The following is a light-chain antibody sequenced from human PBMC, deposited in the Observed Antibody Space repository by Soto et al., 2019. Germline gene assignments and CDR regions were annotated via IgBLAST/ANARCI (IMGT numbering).Light chain of an antibody. V-gene: IGLV4-69*01. CDR2: LNSDGSH. J-gene: IGLJ2*01. CDR3: QTWDTGILI. CDR1: SGHSSYA. Sequence: QSVLTQTPSASASLGASVKLTCTLSSGHSSYAIAWHRQLPEKGPRYLMRLNSDGSHLRGDGIPDRFSVSSSGTERYLTISSLQSEDEADYFCQTWDTGILIFGGGTKLTVL.